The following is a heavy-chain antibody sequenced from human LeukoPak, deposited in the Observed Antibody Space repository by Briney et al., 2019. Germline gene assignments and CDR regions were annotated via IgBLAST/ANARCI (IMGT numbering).Heavy chain of an antibody. D-gene: IGHD6-13*01. Sequence: ESGPTQVNPTQTLTLTCTFSGFSLSTSGMCVSWIRQPPGKALEWLARIDWDGDKYYNTSLKTRLTISKDTSKSQVVLTMTNMDPVDKATYYCARIRGSRYYFDYWGQGTLVTVSS. CDR1: GFSLSTSGMC. J-gene: IGHJ4*02. CDR3: ARIRGSRYYFDY. CDR2: IDWDGDK. V-gene: IGHV2-70*11.